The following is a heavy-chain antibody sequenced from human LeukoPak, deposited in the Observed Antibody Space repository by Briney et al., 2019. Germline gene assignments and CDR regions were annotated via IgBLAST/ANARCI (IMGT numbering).Heavy chain of an antibody. D-gene: IGHD3-22*01. Sequence: PSETLSLTCTVSGVSISSYYWSWIRQPPGKGLEWIGSIYYYGSTNYNPSLQSRVTISVDTSKNQFSLRLSSVTAADTAVYYCARGVDYYDSSNFVYWGQGTLVTVSS. CDR2: IYYYGST. J-gene: IGHJ4*02. V-gene: IGHV4-59*01. CDR3: ARGVDYYDSSNFVY. CDR1: GVSISSYY.